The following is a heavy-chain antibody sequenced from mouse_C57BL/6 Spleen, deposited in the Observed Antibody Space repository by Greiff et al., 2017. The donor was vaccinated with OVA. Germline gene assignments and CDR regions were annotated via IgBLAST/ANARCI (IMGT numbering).Heavy chain of an antibody. CDR2: IYPGDGDT. Sequence: QVQLKESGPELVKPGASVKISCKASGYAFSSSWMNWVKQRPGKGLEWIGRIYPGDGDTNYNGKFKGKATLTADKSSSTAYMQLSSLTSEDSAVXFCARGIDDYDGAWFAYWGQGTLVTVSA. CDR1: GYAFSSSW. J-gene: IGHJ3*01. CDR3: ARGIDDYDGAWFAY. V-gene: IGHV1-82*01. D-gene: IGHD2-4*01.